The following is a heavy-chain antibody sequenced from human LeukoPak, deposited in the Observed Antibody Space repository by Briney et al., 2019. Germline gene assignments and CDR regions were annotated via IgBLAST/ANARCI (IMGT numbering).Heavy chain of an antibody. Sequence: ASVKVSCKASGYTFTTYPMHWVRQAPGQGLEWMGWINSNTGNPTYAQGFTGRFVFSLDTSVSTAYLQISSLKAEDTAVYYCARVAYDNSGYCDYWGQGTLVTVSS. V-gene: IGHV7-4-1*02. CDR1: GYTFTTYP. CDR3: ARVAYDNSGYCDY. CDR2: INSNTGNP. D-gene: IGHD3-22*01. J-gene: IGHJ4*02.